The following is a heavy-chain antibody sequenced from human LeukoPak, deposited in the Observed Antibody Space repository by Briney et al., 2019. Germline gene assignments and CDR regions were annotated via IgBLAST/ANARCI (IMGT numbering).Heavy chain of an antibody. Sequence: GGSLRLSCAASGFTFSSYGMSWVRQAPGKGLEWVSAISGSGGSTYYADSVKGRFTISRDNSKRTLYLQMNSLRAEDTAVYYCAKDLSIWFGELSPDYWGQGTLVTVSS. CDR1: GFTFSSYG. V-gene: IGHV3-23*01. CDR3: AKDLSIWFGELSPDY. J-gene: IGHJ4*02. D-gene: IGHD3-10*01. CDR2: ISGSGGST.